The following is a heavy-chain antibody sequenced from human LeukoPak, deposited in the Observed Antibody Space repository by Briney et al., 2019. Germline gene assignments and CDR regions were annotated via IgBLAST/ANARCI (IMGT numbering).Heavy chain of an antibody. Sequence: SETLSLTCAVYGGSFSGYYWSWIRQPPGKGLEWIGEINHSGSTNYNPPLKSRVTISVDTSKNQFSLKLSSVTAADTAVYYCARGTRDITIFGVVDYWGQGTLVTVSS. D-gene: IGHD3-3*01. CDR1: GGSFSGYY. V-gene: IGHV4-34*01. CDR2: INHSGST. CDR3: ARGTRDITIFGVVDY. J-gene: IGHJ4*02.